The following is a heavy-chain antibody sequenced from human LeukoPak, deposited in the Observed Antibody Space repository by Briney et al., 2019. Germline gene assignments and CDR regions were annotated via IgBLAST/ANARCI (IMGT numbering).Heavy chain of an antibody. CDR3: AKSGYNGHDRPH. D-gene: IGHD5-12*01. V-gene: IGHV3-23*01. Sequence: GGSLRLSCAVSGFTFNINTMSWLRQAPGTGLEWVSVISESGRYYYTDSVKGRFTISRDNSKNTLYLQMNSLTAEDTATYYCAKSGYNGHDRPHWGLGTLVTVSS. CDR2: ISESGRY. J-gene: IGHJ4*02. CDR1: GFTFNINT.